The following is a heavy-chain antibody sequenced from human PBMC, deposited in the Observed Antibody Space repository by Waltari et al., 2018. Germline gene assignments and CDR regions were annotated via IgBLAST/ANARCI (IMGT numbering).Heavy chain of an antibody. Sequence: QVQLQQWGAGLLKPSETLSLTCAVYGGSFSGYYWSWIRQTPGKGLEWIGEINHSGSTNCYPSLKSRVTISGDTSKNQFSLKLSSVTAADTAVYYCARGLFGNPSWFDPWGQGTLVTVSS. CDR2: INHSGST. CDR1: GGSFSGYY. CDR3: ARGLFGNPSWFDP. D-gene: IGHD3-10*01. J-gene: IGHJ5*02. V-gene: IGHV4-34*01.